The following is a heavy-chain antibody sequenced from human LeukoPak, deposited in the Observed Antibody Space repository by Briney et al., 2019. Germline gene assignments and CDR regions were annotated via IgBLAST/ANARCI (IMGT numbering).Heavy chain of an antibody. CDR3: ATMDVVPAAISLGVNI. J-gene: IGHJ3*02. D-gene: IGHD2-2*01. CDR1: GYTFTDYY. V-gene: IGHV1-69-2*01. CDR2: VDPEDGET. Sequence: ATVKISCKVSGYTFTDYYMHWVQQAPGKGLEWMGLVDPEDGETIYAEKFQGRVTITADTSTDTAYMELSSLRSEDTAVYYCATMDVVPAAISLGVNIWGQGTMVTVSS.